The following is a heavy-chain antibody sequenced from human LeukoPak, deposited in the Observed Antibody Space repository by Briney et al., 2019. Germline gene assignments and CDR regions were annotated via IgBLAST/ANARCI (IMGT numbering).Heavy chain of an antibody. CDR3: ASTHIAAHSFDY. J-gene: IGHJ4*02. CDR2: TYYRSKRYN. V-gene: IGHV6-1*01. D-gene: IGHD6-6*01. Sequence: SQTLSLTCAISGDSVSSNSAAWNWIRQSPSRGLEWLGRTYYRSKRYNDYAVSVKSRIAINPVTSKNQFSLQLNSVTPEDTAVYYCASTHIAAHSFDYWGQGTLVTVSS. CDR1: GDSVSSNSAA.